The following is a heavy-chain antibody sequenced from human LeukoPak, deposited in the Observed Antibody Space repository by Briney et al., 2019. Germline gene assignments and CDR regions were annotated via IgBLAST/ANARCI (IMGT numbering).Heavy chain of an antibody. CDR2: ISGSGGRT. Sequence: GGSLRLSCAASGFNFDNSAMNWVRQAPGKGLEWVSGISGSGGRTNYADSVKGRFTISRDNSKNTLHLQMNSLRAEDTAVYYCAKLALWSYYYYMDVWGKGTTVTISS. CDR3: AKLALWSYYYYMDV. J-gene: IGHJ6*03. D-gene: IGHD2-8*02. V-gene: IGHV3-23*01. CDR1: GFNFDNSA.